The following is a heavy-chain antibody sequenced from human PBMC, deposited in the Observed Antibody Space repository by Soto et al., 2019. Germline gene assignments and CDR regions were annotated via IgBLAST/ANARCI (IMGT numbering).Heavy chain of an antibody. Sequence: QVQLVQSGAEVRKPGASVKVSCKASGYTFSTYAMHWVRQAPGQRLEWLGWVNAGNGNTKYSKKFQGRVTITRDTSASTAYMELSSLSSEDTAVYFCGRGYCTNGVCSRLYYMDVRGKGTTVTVSS. V-gene: IGHV1-3*01. J-gene: IGHJ6*03. CDR2: VNAGNGNT. CDR3: GRGYCTNGVCSRLYYMDV. D-gene: IGHD2-8*01. CDR1: GYTFSTYA.